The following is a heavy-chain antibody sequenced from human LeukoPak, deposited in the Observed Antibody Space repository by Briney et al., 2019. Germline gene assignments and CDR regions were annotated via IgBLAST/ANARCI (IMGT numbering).Heavy chain of an antibody. D-gene: IGHD3-16*01. CDR1: GFTFSTYE. CDR2: ISHSGSNI. Sequence: GGSLRLSCAASGFTFSTYEMNWVRQAPGKELEWVSYISHSGSNIDYADSVKGRFTISRDNAKNSVYLQMSSLRDEDTAVYYCARGLNTSPGVDYWGQGTLVTVSS. J-gene: IGHJ4*02. V-gene: IGHV3-48*03. CDR3: ARGLNTSPGVDY.